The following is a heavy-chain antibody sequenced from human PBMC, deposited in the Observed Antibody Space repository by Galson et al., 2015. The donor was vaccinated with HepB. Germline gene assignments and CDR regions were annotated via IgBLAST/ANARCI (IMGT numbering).Heavy chain of an antibody. J-gene: IGHJ4*02. V-gene: IGHV3-15*01. CDR1: GFTFSDAW. D-gene: IGHD1-14*01. CDR2: IKSRTFGGTA. CDR3: TTTVRPEDLVDY. Sequence: SLRLSCAASGFTFSDAWMSWVRQAPGKGLEWVGRIKSRTFGGTADYDTPVKGRFTISRDDSKHTLSLLMNSLKTEDTAVYYCTTTVRPEDLVDYWGQGSLVTVSS.